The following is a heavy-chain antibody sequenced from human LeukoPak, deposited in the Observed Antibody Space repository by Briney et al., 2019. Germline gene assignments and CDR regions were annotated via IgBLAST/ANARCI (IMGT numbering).Heavy chain of an antibody. CDR1: GFTFSSYG. V-gene: IGHV3-30*18. CDR2: ISYDGSNK. CDR3: AKAFSAYENWPPNWFDP. J-gene: IGHJ5*02. Sequence: GGSLRLSCAASGFTFSSYGMHWVRQAPGKGLEWVAVISYDGSNKYYADSVKGRFTISRDNSKNTLYLQMSSLRAEDTAVYYCAKAFSAYENWPPNWFDPWGQGTLVTVSS. D-gene: IGHD5-12*01.